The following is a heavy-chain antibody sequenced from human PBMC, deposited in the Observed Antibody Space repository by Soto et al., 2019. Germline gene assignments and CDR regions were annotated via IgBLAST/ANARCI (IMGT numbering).Heavy chain of an antibody. CDR1: GGSISSHY. V-gene: IGHV4-59*08. D-gene: IGHD2-15*01. Sequence: SLLLSLTCTVSGGSISSHYWSCIRQPPGKGLEWIGYIYYSGSTNYNPSLKSRVTISVDTSKNQFSLKLSSVTAADTAVYYCARHSRLLFDYWGQGTLVTVSS. J-gene: IGHJ4*02. CDR3: ARHSRLLFDY. CDR2: IYYSGST.